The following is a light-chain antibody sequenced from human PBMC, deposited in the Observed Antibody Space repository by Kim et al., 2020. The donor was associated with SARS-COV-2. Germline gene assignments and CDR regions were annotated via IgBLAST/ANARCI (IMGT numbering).Light chain of an antibody. J-gene: IGKJ4*01. CDR2: AAS. CDR3: QLYGASLI. V-gene: IGKV3-20*01. Sequence: PGERATLSCRASQSVSSSYLTWYQQKPGQAPRLLIYAASSRATGIPDRFSGSGSRTDFTLSITRLEPEDFGVYYCQLYGASLIFGGGTKVDI. CDR1: QSVSSSY.